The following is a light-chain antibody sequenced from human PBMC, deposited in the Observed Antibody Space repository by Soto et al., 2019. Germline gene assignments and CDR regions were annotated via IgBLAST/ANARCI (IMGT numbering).Light chain of an antibody. V-gene: IGKV3-20*01. Sequence: EIVLTQSPGTLSLSPGERATLSCRASQSIRSSSLAWYQQKPGQAPRLIIYGGSSRATGIPDRFSGGGSGTEFSLTISRLETEDFSVYDCHQYGSSPLTFGGGTKVDIK. J-gene: IGKJ4*01. CDR1: QSIRSSS. CDR2: GGS. CDR3: HQYGSSPLT.